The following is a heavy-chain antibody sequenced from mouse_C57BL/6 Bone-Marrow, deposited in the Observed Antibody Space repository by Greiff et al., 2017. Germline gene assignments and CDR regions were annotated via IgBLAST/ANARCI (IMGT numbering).Heavy chain of an antibody. V-gene: IGHV1-80*01. CDR3: AGDHYGYDWFAY. CDR2: IYPGDGDT. Sequence: VQLQQSGAELVKPGASVKISCKASGYAFSSYWMNWVKQRPGKGLEWIGQIYPGDGDTNYNGKFKGKATLTADKSSSTAYMQLSSLTSEDSAVYFCAGDHYGYDWFAYWGQGPLVTVSA. CDR1: GYAFSSYW. D-gene: IGHD2-2*01. J-gene: IGHJ3*01.